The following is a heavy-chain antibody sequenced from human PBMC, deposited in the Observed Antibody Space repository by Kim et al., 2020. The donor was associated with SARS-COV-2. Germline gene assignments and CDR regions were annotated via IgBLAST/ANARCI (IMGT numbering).Heavy chain of an antibody. CDR2: ISYDGSNK. CDR1: GFTFSSYA. J-gene: IGHJ6*02. Sequence: GGSLRLSCAASGFTFSSYAMHWVRQAPGKGLEWVAVISYDGSNKYYADSVKGRFTISRDNSKNTLYLQMNSLRAEDTAVYYCARGDSNRYYYYGMDVWGQGTTVTVSS. D-gene: IGHD3-22*01. V-gene: IGHV3-30*04. CDR3: ARGDSNRYYYYGMDV.